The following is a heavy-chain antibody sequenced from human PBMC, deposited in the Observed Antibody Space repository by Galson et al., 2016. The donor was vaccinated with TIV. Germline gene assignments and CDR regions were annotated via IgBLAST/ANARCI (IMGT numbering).Heavy chain of an antibody. CDR1: GDSVSRNGVA. CDR2: TYYTSKWYN. Sequence: CAISGDSVSRNGVAWNWIRQSPSRGLERLGRTYYTSKWYNDYAVFVKSRITINPDTSRNQFSLQLNSVTPEDTAVYYCARGRVSAFDRWGRGTLVTVSS. J-gene: IGHJ2*01. CDR3: ARGRVSAFDR. V-gene: IGHV6-1*01.